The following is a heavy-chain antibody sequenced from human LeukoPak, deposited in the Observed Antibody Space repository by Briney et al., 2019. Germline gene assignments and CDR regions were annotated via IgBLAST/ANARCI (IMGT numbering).Heavy chain of an antibody. D-gene: IGHD3-9*01. V-gene: IGHV4-34*01. CDR3: ARGSVTGYYTFDY. J-gene: IGHJ4*02. CDR2: INHSGST. CDR1: GGSFSGYY. Sequence: SETLSLTCAVYGGSFSGYYWSWIRQPPGKGLEWIGEINHSGSTNYNPSLKIRVTISVDTSKNQFSLKLSSVTAADTAVYYCARGSVTGYYTFDYWGQGTLVTVSS.